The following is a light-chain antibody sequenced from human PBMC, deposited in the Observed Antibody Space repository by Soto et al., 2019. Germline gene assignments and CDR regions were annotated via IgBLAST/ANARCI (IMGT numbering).Light chain of an antibody. Sequence: QSALSQPASVSGSRGQSITISCTGASSALGTYRLVSWYQQYPGKAPKLVVYEGSKRPPGVSSRFAGSNSGNTASLTISGLQTDDEADYYCCSYASTPAFVVFGGGTQLTVL. V-gene: IGLV2-23*03. CDR1: SSALGTYRL. CDR3: CSYASTPAFVV. CDR2: EGS. J-gene: IGLJ2*01.